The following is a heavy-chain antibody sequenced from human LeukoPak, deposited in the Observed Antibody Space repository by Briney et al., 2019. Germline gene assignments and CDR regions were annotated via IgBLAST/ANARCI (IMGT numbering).Heavy chain of an antibody. CDR1: GYSFTSYW. V-gene: IGHV5-51*01. D-gene: IGHD1-1*01. J-gene: IGHJ3*02. CDR2: IYPGDSDT. CDR3: ARGGVILPGTTGTTYGHDAFDI. Sequence: GESLKISCKGSGYSFTSYWIGWVRQMPGKGLEWMGIIYPGDSDTRYSPPFQGQVTISADKSISTAYLQWSSLKASDTAMYYCARGGVILPGTTGTTYGHDAFDIWGQGTMVTVSS.